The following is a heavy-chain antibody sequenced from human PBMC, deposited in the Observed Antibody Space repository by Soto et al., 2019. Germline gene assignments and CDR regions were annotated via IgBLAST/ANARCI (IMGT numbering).Heavy chain of an antibody. Sequence: SETLSLTCAVYGGSFSGYYWSWIRQPPGKGLEWIGGIKHIGSTNYNPSLKSRVTISVDTSKNQFYLKLSSVTAADTVVYYCARSEFTVTSRPMGNYFDYWGQGTLVTVSS. CDR3: ARSEFTVTSRPMGNYFDY. J-gene: IGHJ4*02. D-gene: IGHD4-17*01. V-gene: IGHV4-34*01. CDR1: GGSFSGYY. CDR2: IKHIGST.